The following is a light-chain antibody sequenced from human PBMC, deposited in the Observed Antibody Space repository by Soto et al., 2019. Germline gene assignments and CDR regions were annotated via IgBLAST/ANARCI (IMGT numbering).Light chain of an antibody. CDR1: QSISSW. V-gene: IGKV1-5*01. CDR3: QQYNTFWT. CDR2: DDS. Sequence: DIQMTQSPSTLSASVGDRVTITCRASQSISSWLAWYQQKPGKDPKLLIYDDSSLESGAPSRVSGSGSGTEFTLTISSLQPDDFATYYCQQYNTFWTFGPGTKVDI. J-gene: IGKJ1*01.